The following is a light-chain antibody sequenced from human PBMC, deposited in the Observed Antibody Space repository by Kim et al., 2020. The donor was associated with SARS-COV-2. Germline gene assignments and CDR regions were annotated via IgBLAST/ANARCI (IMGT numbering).Light chain of an antibody. CDR3: QAWDRSSDHLV. Sequence: SYELTQPPSVSVAPGKTARITCGGNNIGSKSVHWYQQKPGQAPVLVIYYDSDRLSGIPERFSGSNSGNTATLTISRVEAGDEADYYCQAWDRSSDHLVF. CDR2: YDS. J-gene: IGLJ3*02. CDR1: NIGSKS. V-gene: IGLV3-21*01.